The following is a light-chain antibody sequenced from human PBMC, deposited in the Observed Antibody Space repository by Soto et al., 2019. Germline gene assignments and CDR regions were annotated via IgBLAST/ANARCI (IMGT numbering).Light chain of an antibody. CDR3: QQLNSYLLP. J-gene: IGKJ4*01. CDR2: AAS. CDR1: QGISSY. V-gene: IGKV1-9*01. Sequence: IQLTQSPSSLSASVGDRVTITCRASQGISSYLAWYQQKPGKAPKLLIYAASTLQSGVPSRFSSSGSGTDFTLPISSLQPDDFATYYCQQLNSYLLPFGGGTKVEIK.